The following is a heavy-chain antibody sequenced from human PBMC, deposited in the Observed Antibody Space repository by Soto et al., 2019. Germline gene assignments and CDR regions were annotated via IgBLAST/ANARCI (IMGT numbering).Heavy chain of an antibody. CDR2: IIPIFGTT. V-gene: IGHV1-69*06. J-gene: IGHJ4*02. Sequence: SVKVSCKASGGTFSSYAISWVRQAPGQGLEWMGGIIPIFGTTNYAQKFQGRVTITADKSTSTAYMELSSLRSEDTAVYYCARGSSINRVEMATWGQGTLVTVSS. D-gene: IGHD5-12*01. CDR1: GGTFSSYA. CDR3: ARGSSINRVEMAT.